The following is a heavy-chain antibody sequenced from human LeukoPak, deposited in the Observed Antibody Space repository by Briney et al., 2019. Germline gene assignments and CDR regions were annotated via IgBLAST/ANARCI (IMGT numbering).Heavy chain of an antibody. CDR3: AREDGGSGHYDY. J-gene: IGHJ4*02. CDR1: GGSFSGYY. V-gene: IGHV4-34*01. Sequence: PSETLSLTCAVYGGSFSGYYWSWIRQPPGKGLEWIGEINHSGSTNYNPSLKSRVTISVDTSKNQFSLKLSSVIAADTAVYYCAREDGGSGHYDYWGQGTLVTVSS. CDR2: INHSGST. D-gene: IGHD3-10*01.